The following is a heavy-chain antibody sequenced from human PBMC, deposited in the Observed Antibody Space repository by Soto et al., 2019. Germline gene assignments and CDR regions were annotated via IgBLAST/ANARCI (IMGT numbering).Heavy chain of an antibody. Sequence: SLRLSCVASGFTFSSYALNWVRQAPGRGLEWVSAISGSGGTTYYADSVKGRFTISRDNSKNTLFLQMNSLRAEDAAIYYCTKSQKVISNAFDYGGQGSLVTISS. V-gene: IGHV3-23*01. CDR3: TKSQKVISNAFDY. D-gene: IGHD3-22*01. J-gene: IGHJ4*02. CDR2: ISGSGGTT. CDR1: GFTFSSYA.